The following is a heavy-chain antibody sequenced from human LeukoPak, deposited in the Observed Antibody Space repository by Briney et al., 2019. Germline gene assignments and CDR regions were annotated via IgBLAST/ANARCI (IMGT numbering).Heavy chain of an antibody. CDR1: GGTFSSYA. Sequence: SVKVSCKASGGTFSSYAISGVRQAPGQGLEWMGGIIPIFGTTNYAQKFQGRVTITADESTSTPYMELSSLRSEDTAVYYCATWFNCYDSSGYYPHWGQGTLVTVSS. J-gene: IGHJ4*02. CDR3: ATWFNCYDSSGYYPH. D-gene: IGHD3-22*01. CDR2: IIPIFGTT. V-gene: IGHV1-69*13.